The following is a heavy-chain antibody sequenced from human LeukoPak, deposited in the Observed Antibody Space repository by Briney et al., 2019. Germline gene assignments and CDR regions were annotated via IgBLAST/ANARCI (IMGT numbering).Heavy chain of an antibody. CDR2: ISGSGDTT. CDR3: AKTFIFGGDHFQH. V-gene: IGHV3-23*01. Sequence: GGSLRLSCAASGFTFSTYAMSWVRQAPGKGLELVSGISGSGDTTYYADSVKGRFTISRDNSKNTQYLQMSSLRADDTAVYYCAKTFIFGGDHFQHWGQGTLVTVFS. CDR1: GFTFSTYA. J-gene: IGHJ1*01. D-gene: IGHD2-21*02.